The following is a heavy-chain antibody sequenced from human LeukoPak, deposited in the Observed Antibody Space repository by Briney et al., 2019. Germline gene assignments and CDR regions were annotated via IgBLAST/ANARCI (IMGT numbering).Heavy chain of an antibody. CDR1: GYSFTSYW. V-gene: IGHV5-10-1*01. Sequence: GEPLRISCQGSGYSFTSYWITWVRQMPGKGLEWMGRIDPSDSYINYSPSFQGHVTISADKSISTAYLQWSSLKASDTAIYFCARRHKVPGGLNLWGQGTLVTVSS. D-gene: IGHD1-1*01. CDR2: IDPSDSYI. CDR3: ARRHKVPGGLNL. J-gene: IGHJ4*02.